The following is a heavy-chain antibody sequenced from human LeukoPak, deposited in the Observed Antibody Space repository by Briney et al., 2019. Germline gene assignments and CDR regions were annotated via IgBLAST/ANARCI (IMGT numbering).Heavy chain of an antibody. CDR2: ISGHGGDT. D-gene: IGHD1-26*01. J-gene: IGHJ4*02. CDR3: ARVVGKGNFDY. Sequence: GRSLRLSCAASGFTLNMYSMHWVRQAPGKGLEYVSAISGHGGDTYYADSVKGRFTISRDNSKNTLYLQMGSLSAEDMGVYYCARVVGKGNFDYWGQGTLVTVSS. V-gene: IGHV3-64*02. CDR1: GFTLNMYS.